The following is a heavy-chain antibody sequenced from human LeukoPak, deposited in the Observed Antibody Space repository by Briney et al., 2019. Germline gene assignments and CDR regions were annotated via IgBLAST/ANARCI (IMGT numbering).Heavy chain of an antibody. Sequence: SQTLSLTCTVSGGSISSSSYSWGWIRQPPGKGLEWIGSIYYSGSTYYNPSLKSRVTISVDTSKNQFSLKLSSVTAADTAVYYCARPHSSSGNWFDPWGQGTLVTVSS. CDR1: GGSISSSSYS. D-gene: IGHD6-13*01. CDR2: IYYSGST. J-gene: IGHJ5*02. V-gene: IGHV4-39*01. CDR3: ARPHSSSGNWFDP.